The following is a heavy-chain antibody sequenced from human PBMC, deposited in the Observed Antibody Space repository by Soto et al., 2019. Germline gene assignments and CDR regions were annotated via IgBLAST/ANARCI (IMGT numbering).Heavy chain of an antibody. D-gene: IGHD1-1*01. V-gene: IGHV4-34*01. CDR3: ARVERGTATTVVDAFDI. CDR2: MSHSGGT. Sequence: QVQLQQWGAGLLKPSETLSLTCAVYGRSVSSGSYYWSWIRQPPGKGLEWIGEMSHSGGTHFNPSLKRRVTISVDTSKNQFSMKMTFVTAADKALYYCARVERGTATTVVDAFDIWGPGTMVTISS. J-gene: IGHJ3*02. CDR1: GRSVSSGSYY.